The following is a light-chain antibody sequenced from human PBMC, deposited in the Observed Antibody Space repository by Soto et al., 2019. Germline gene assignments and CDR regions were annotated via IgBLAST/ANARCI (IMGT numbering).Light chain of an antibody. Sequence: QSVLTQPPSVSAAPGQKITISCSGSNSNVGNNFVSWYQHLPGTAPKLLIYDTTKRPSGIPDRCSGSKSGTSATLGITGLQTGDEADYFCGTWDYSLSAVVFGGGTKLTVL. CDR2: DTT. V-gene: IGLV1-51*01. J-gene: IGLJ2*01. CDR3: GTWDYSLSAVV. CDR1: NSNVGNNF.